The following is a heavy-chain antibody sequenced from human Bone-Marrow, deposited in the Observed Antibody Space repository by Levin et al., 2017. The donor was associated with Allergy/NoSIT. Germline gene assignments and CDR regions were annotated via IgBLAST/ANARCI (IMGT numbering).Heavy chain of an antibody. D-gene: IGHD6-13*01. CDR2: ISGSGGST. CDR1: GFTFSSYA. Sequence: LSLTCAASGFTFSSYAMSWVRQAPGKGLEWVSAISGSGGSTYYADSVKGRFTISRDNSKNTLYLQMNSLRAEDTAVYYCAKDRGPKQPHRYFDRWGRGTLVTVSS. V-gene: IGHV3-23*01. J-gene: IGHJ2*01. CDR3: AKDRGPKQPHRYFDR.